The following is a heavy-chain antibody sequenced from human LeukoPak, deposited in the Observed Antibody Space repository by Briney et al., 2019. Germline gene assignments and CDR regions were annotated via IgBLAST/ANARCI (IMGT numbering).Heavy chain of an antibody. CDR2: IYYSGGT. J-gene: IGHJ5*02. D-gene: IGHD6-6*01. CDR1: GGSFSSGGYY. V-gene: IGHV4-31*03. Sequence: SETLSLTCTVSGGSFSSGGYYWSWLRQHPGKGLEWIGYIYYSGGTYYNPSLKSRVTISVDTSKNQFSLKLSSVTAADTAVYYCASYLGSSSRYNWFDPWGQGTLVTVSS. CDR3: ASYLGSSSRYNWFDP.